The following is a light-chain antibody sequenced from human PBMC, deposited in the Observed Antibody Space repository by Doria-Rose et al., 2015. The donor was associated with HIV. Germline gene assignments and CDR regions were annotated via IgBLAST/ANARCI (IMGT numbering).Light chain of an antibody. V-gene: IGKV4-1*01. CDR2: CAS. Sequence: DIRVTQSPESLGMSLGERATLNCKSNQSLLYTSKNYLAWYQQKPGQPPKWLIYCASTRQSELPARFSGSGSVTDFTLTIGSLEAEDVAVYYCQQYYDTPSFGPGTTVDIK. CDR1: QSLLYTSKNY. CDR3: QQYYDTPS. J-gene: IGKJ3*01.